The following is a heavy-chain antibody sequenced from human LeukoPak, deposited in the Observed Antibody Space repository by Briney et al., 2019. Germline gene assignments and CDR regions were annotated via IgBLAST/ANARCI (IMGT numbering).Heavy chain of an antibody. CDR1: GYSFTSYA. CDR2: INTNTGNP. Sequence: ASVKVSCKASGYSFTSYAMNWVRQAPGQGLEWMGWINTNTGNPTYAQGFTGRFVFSLDTSVSTAYLQISSLKAEDTAVYYCARDGSSSWYSPSYYYYYMDVWGKGTTVTVSS. V-gene: IGHV7-4-1*02. D-gene: IGHD6-13*01. J-gene: IGHJ6*03. CDR3: ARDGSSSWYSPSYYYYYMDV.